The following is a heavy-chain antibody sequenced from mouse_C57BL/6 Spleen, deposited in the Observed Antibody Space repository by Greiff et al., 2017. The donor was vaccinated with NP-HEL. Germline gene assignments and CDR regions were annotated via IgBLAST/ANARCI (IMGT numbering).Heavy chain of an antibody. V-gene: IGHV5-9-1*02. D-gene: IGHD2-5*01. Sequence: EVKLVESGEGLVKPGGSLKLSCAASGFTFSSYAMSWVRQTPEKRLEWVAYISSGGDYIYYADNARNTLYLQMSRLKSEDTAMYYCTRDNHYSNPDWFAYWGQGTLVTVSA. J-gene: IGHJ3*01. CDR1: GFTFSSYA. CDR3: TRDNHYSNPDWFAY. CDR2: ISSGGDYI.